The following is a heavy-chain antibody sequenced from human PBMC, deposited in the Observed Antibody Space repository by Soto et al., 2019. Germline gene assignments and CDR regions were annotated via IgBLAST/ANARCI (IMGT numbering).Heavy chain of an antibody. CDR2: ISAHNGNT. V-gene: IGHV1-18*01. CDR1: GYAFTTYG. CDR3: ARGRYGEY. J-gene: IGHJ4*02. D-gene: IGHD3-10*01. Sequence: QVHLVQSGAEVKKPGASVKVSCKGSGYAFTTYGITWVRQAPGQGLEWMGWISAHNGNTNYAQKLQGRVTVTRETSTSTAYMELMSLRSDDTAVYYCARGRYGEYWGQGALVTVSS.